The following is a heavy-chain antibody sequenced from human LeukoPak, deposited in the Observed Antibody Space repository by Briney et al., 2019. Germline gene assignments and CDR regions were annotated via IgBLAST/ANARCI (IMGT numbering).Heavy chain of an antibody. Sequence: VASVKVSCKASGYTFTSYGISWVPQAPGQGLEWMGGIIPIFGTANYAQKFQGRVTITADKSTSTAYMELSSLRSEDTAVYYCARARIAAAGDYFDYWGQGTLVTVSS. D-gene: IGHD6-13*01. CDR2: IIPIFGTA. CDR3: ARARIAAAGDYFDY. J-gene: IGHJ4*02. V-gene: IGHV1-69*06. CDR1: GYTFTSYG.